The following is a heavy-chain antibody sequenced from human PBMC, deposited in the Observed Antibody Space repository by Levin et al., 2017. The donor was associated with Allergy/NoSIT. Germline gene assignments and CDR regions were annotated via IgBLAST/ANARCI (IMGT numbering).Heavy chain of an antibody. J-gene: IGHJ3*02. CDR1: GGSISSSSYY. D-gene: IGHD2-15*01. Sequence: KSSETLSLTCTVSGGSISSSSYYWGWIRQPPGKGLEWIGSIYYSGSTYYNPSLKSRVTISVDTSKNQFSLKLSSVTAADTAVYYCARHCSQGGLGSSAAGARVAFDIWGQGTMVTVSS. CDR3: ARHCSQGGLGSSAAGARVAFDI. CDR2: IYYSGST. V-gene: IGHV4-39*01.